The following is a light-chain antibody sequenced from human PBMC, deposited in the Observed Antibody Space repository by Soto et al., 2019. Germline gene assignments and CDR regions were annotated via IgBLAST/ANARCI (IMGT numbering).Light chain of an antibody. Sequence: EIVMTQSPATLSASPGERATLSCRASQSVRSNLAWYQQKPGQAPRLLIYGASTRATGIPARFSGSASGTEFTLTISSLQSGDFAVYYCQQYNNWLLYTFGQGTKLEIK. J-gene: IGKJ2*01. V-gene: IGKV3-15*01. CDR2: GAS. CDR1: QSVRSN. CDR3: QQYNNWLLYT.